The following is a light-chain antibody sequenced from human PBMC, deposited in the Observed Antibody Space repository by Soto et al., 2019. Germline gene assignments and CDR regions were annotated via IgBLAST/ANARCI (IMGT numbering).Light chain of an antibody. Sequence: IQMTQSPSTLSGSLGVRVTITCRASQTISSWLAWYQQKPGKAPKLLIYKASTLKSGVPSRFSGSGSGTDFTLTISSLQTEDFAVYYCQHRSNWPLTFGGGTKVDIK. CDR1: QTISSW. J-gene: IGKJ4*01. CDR2: KAS. V-gene: IGKV1-5*03. CDR3: QHRSNWPLT.